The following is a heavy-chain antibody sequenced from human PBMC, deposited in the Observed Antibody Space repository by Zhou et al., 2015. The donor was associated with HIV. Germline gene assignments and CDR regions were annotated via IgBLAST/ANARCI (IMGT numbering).Heavy chain of an antibody. J-gene: IGHJ1*01. CDR1: GYTFTSYY. Sequence: QVQLVQSGAEVKKPGASVKVSCKASGYTFTSYYMHWVRQAPGQGLEWMGGIIPIFGTANYAQKFQGRVTITADESTSTAYMELSSLRSEDTAVYYCARGLAAAGTTHEYFQHWGQGTLVTVSS. V-gene: IGHV1-69*01. CDR3: ARGLAAAGTTHEYFQH. CDR2: IIPIFGTA. D-gene: IGHD6-13*01.